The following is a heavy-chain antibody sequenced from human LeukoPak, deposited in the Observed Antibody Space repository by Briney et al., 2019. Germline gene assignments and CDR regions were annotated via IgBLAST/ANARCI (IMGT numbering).Heavy chain of an antibody. V-gene: IGHV3-48*03. J-gene: IGHJ4*02. D-gene: IGHD2-2*01. CDR1: GFIFSSYE. Sequence: GGSLRLSCAAPGFIFSSYEMNWVRQAPGKGLEWVSYISSSGYTINYADSVKGRFTVSRDNAKSSLYLQMNSLRAEDTAVYYCARVSDIVVVPAEYYFDYWGQGTLVTVSS. CDR3: ARVSDIVVVPAEYYFDY. CDR2: ISSSGYTI.